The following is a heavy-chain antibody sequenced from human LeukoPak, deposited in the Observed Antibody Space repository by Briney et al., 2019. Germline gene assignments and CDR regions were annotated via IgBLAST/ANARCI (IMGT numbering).Heavy chain of an antibody. CDR2: IYTSGST. D-gene: IGHD3-10*01. CDR3: ARGSQNDYYGSGTHNWFDP. CDR1: GVSISNYY. V-gene: IGHV4-4*07. J-gene: IGHJ5*02. Sequence: PSETLSLTYTVSGVSISNYYWSWIRQPAGKGLEWIGRIYTSGSTNYNPSLKSRVTMSIDTSKNQFSLKLSSVTAADTAVYYCARGSQNDYYGSGTHNWFDPWGQGTLVTVSS.